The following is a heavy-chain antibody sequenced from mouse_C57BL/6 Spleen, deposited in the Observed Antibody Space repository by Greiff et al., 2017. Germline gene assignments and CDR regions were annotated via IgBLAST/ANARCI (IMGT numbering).Heavy chain of an antibody. CDR1: GYSITSGYY. J-gene: IGHJ3*01. CDR3: AREGDSSGYSWFAY. D-gene: IGHD3-2*02. V-gene: IGHV3-6*01. CDR2: ISYDGSN. Sequence: EVKLMESGPGLVKPSQSLSLTCSVTGYSITSGYYWNWIRQFPGNKLEWIGYISYDGSNNYNPSLKNRISITRDTSKNQFFLKLNSVTTEDTATYYCAREGDSSGYSWFAYWGQGTLVTVSA.